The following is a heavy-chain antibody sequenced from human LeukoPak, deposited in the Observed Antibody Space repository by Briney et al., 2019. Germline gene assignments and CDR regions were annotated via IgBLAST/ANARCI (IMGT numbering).Heavy chain of an antibody. J-gene: IGHJ6*02. CDR1: GDSVSSNSAA. CDR3: ARDLWLGLLYYYYGMDV. Sequence: SQTLSLTCAISGDSVSSNSAAWNWIRQSPSRGLEWLGRTYYRSKWYNDYAVSVKSRITINPDTSKNQFSLKLSSVTAADTAVYYCARDLWLGLLYYYYGMDVWGQGTTVTVSS. D-gene: IGHD2-15*01. V-gene: IGHV6-1*01. CDR2: TYYRSKWYN.